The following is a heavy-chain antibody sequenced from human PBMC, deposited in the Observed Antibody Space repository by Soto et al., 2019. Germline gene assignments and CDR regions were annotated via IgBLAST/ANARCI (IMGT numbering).Heavy chain of an antibody. CDR3: ATLHYDYELFADY. D-gene: IGHD3-16*01. CDR1: GYTFTSSG. V-gene: IGHV1-18*01. CDR2: ISAYNGNT. Sequence: QVQLVQSGAEVKKPGASVKVSCKASGYTFTSSGISWVRQAPGQGLEWMGWISAYNGNTNYAQKLQGRVTMTTDTSTSRAYRELWSLRSADTAVYYCATLHYDYELFADYWGQGTLVTVSS. J-gene: IGHJ4*02.